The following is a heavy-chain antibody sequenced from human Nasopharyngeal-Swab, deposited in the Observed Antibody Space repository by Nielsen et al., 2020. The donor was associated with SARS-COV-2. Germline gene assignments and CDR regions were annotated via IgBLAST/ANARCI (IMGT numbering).Heavy chain of an antibody. CDR1: GFTFGAYA. J-gene: IGHJ4*02. Sequence: GESLKISCTASGFTFGAYAMSWFRQAPGKGLEWVGFIRSKAYGGTTEYAASVKGRFTISRDDSKSIAYLQMNSLKTEDTAVYYCTRAFRGYWGQGTLVTVSS. V-gene: IGHV3-49*03. D-gene: IGHD2/OR15-2a*01. CDR2: IRSKAYGGTT. CDR3: TRAFRGY.